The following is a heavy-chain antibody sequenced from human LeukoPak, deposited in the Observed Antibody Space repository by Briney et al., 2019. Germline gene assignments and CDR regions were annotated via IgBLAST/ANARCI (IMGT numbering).Heavy chain of an antibody. D-gene: IGHD3-10*01. V-gene: IGHV3-7*04. CDR2: IKQDGSET. CDR1: GFTFSSYW. Sequence: PGGSLRLSCAASGFTFSSYWMSWVRQAPGHGLEWVANIKQDGSETYYVDSVKGRFTISGDHAKSSLYMQMNSVRVEETAVYYCARDQGSGINYYYYYMDVWGKGTTVTVSS. CDR3: ARDQGSGINYYYYYMDV. J-gene: IGHJ6*03.